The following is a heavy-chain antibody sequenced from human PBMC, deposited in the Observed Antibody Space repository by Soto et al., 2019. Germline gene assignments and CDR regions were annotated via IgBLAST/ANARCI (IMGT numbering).Heavy chain of an antibody. CDR1: GFTFSSYG. CDR2: MSYDGSHE. Sequence: VGSLRLSCVASGFTFSSYGMHWVRQAPGKGLEWVAVMSYDGSHEYYADSVKGRFTISRDNSKTILYLQMNSLRLEDTAVYYCAKGSVLRVVEAPLAILGGVDVWGQGAMVTVSS. V-gene: IGHV3-33*06. D-gene: IGHD2-8*01. CDR3: AKGSVLRVVEAPLAILGGVDV. J-gene: IGHJ6*02.